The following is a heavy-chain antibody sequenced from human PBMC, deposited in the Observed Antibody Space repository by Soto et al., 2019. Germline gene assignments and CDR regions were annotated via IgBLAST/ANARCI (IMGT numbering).Heavy chain of an antibody. V-gene: IGHV1-69*13. D-gene: IGHD5-18*01. CDR3: ARDADTAMVSYYYYGMDV. J-gene: IGHJ6*02. CDR1: GGTFSSYA. CDR2: IIPIFGTA. Sequence: GASVKVSCKASGGTFSSYAISWVRQAPGQGLEWVGGIIPIFGTANYAQKFQGRVTITADESTSTAYMELSSLRSEDTAVYYCARDADTAMVSYYYYGMDVWGQGTTVTVSS.